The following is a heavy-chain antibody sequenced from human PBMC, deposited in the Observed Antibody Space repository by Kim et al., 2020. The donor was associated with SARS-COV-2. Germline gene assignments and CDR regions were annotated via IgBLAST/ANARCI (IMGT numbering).Heavy chain of an antibody. V-gene: IGHV4-34*01. J-gene: IGHJ4*02. CDR3: ARGRTGNWNYYYFDY. CDR1: GGSFSGYY. D-gene: IGHD1-7*01. CDR2: INYSGST. Sequence: SETLSLTCAVYGGSFSGYYWSWIRQPPGKGLEWIGEINYSGSTNYNPSLKSRVTISVDTSKNQFSLKLSSVTAADTAVYYCARGRTGNWNYYYFDYWGQGTLVTVSS.